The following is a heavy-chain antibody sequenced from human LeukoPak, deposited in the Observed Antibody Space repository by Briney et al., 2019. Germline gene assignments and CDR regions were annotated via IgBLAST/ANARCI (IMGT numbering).Heavy chain of an antibody. J-gene: IGHJ3*02. CDR1: GFTFSSYA. D-gene: IGHD4-17*01. CDR3: ARMTTVTPRAFDI. V-gene: IGHV3-30-3*01. CDR2: ISYDGSNK. Sequence: GGSLRLSCAASGFTFSSYAMHWVRQATGKGLEWVAVISYDGSNKYYADSVKGRFTISRDNSKNTLYLQMNSLRAEDTALYYCARMTTVTPRAFDIWGQGTVVTVSS.